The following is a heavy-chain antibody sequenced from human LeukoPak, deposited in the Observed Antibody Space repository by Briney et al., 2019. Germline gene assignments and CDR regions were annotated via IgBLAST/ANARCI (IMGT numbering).Heavy chain of an antibody. Sequence: PGRSLRLSCAASGFTLSTYWMSWVRQAPGKGLEWVANIKEDGSRKYYVDSVKGRFTISRDNAKNSLYLQMNSLRAEDTGLYYCATEVPRAMNAFEIWGQGTMVTVSS. CDR3: ATEVPRAMNAFEI. CDR2: IKEDGSRK. CDR1: GFTLSTYW. V-gene: IGHV3-7*01. J-gene: IGHJ3*02. D-gene: IGHD2-2*01.